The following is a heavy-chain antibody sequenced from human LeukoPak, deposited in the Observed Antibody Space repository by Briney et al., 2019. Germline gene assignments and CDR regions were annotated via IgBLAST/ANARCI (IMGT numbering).Heavy chain of an antibody. CDR2: ISPEGSDK. D-gene: IGHD5-18*01. CDR1: GFSFGGFW. Sequence: GGSLRLSCAASGFSFGGFWMRWLRQAPGKGLEWVANISPEGSDKYYKDSVKGRFTVSRDNAKDSLYLQMNSLRAEDTAVYYCAKGVPIQLWLRSFDYWGQGTLVTVSS. CDR3: AKGVPIQLWLRSFDY. J-gene: IGHJ4*02. V-gene: IGHV3-7*01.